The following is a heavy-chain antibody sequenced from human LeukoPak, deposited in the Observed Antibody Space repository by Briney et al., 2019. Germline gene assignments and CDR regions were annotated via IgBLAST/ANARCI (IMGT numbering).Heavy chain of an antibody. D-gene: IGHD4-4*01. V-gene: IGHV3-66*01. J-gene: IGHJ6*02. Sequence: GGSLRLSCAASGFTVSSNYMSWVRQAPGKGLEWVSVIYSGGSTYYADSVKGRFTISRDNSKNTLYLQMNSLRAEDTAVYYCARVTVTTMFGMDVWGQGTTVTVSS. CDR2: IYSGGST. CDR3: ARVTVTTMFGMDV. CDR1: GFTVSSNY.